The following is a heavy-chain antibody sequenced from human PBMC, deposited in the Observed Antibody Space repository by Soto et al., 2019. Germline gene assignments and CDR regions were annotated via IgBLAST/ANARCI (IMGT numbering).Heavy chain of an antibody. CDR1: GYTFTGYY. Sequence: VKVSCKASGYTFTGYYMHWVRQAPGQGLEWMGWINPNSGGTNYAQKFQGRVTMTRDTSISTAYMELSRLRSDDTAVYYCARELQWLDTAAFDIWGQGTMVTVS. V-gene: IGHV1-2*02. D-gene: IGHD6-19*01. CDR2: INPNSGGT. J-gene: IGHJ3*02. CDR3: ARELQWLDTAAFDI.